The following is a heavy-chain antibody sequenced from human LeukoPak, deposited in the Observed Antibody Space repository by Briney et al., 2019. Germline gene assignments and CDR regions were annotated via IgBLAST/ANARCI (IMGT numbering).Heavy chain of an antibody. CDR1: GFTLSSYG. D-gene: IGHD3-22*01. V-gene: IGHV3-33*01. CDR2: IWYDGSNK. J-gene: IGHJ6*02. Sequence: GGSLRLSCAASGFTLSSYGMHWVRQAPGKGLEWVAVIWYDGSNKEYADSVKGRFTISRDNSKNTLYLEMDSLRAEDTAVYFCAGGYYSSYYYGMDVWGQGTTVTVSS. CDR3: AGGYYSSYYYGMDV.